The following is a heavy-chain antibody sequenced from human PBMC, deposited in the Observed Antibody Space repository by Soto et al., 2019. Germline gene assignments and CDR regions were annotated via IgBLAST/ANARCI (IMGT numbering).Heavy chain of an antibody. D-gene: IGHD6-6*01. Sequence: QVQLVQSGAEVKKPGASVKVSCKASGYTFTSYGISWVRQAPGQGLEWMGWINPNSGGTNYAQKFQGRVTMTRDTSISTAYMELSRLRSDDTAVYYCARGRGGLAARFDPWGQGTLVTVSS. V-gene: IGHV1-2*02. CDR2: INPNSGGT. CDR1: GYTFTSYG. CDR3: ARGRGGLAARFDP. J-gene: IGHJ5*02.